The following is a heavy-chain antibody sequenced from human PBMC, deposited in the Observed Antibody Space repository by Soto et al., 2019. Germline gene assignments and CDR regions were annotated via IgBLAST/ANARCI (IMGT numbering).Heavy chain of an antibody. CDR2: ISYDESNK. CDR1: GFTFSSCG. CDR3: TSGYYYESSAYYY. D-gene: IGHD3-22*01. J-gene: IGHJ4*01. V-gene: IGHV3-30*03. Sequence: GGSLRLSCAASGFTFSSCGMHWVRQAPGKGLEWVAVISYDESNKDYVDSVKGRFTISRDNSKNTLYLQMNSLKTEDTAVYYCTSGYYYESSAYYYWGHGTLVTVSS.